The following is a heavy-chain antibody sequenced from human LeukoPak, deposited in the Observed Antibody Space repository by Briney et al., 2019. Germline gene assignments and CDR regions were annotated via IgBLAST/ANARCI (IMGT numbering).Heavy chain of an antibody. CDR1: GYTFTSYD. CDR2: VSPNSGNT. CDR3: ARSSSMVRGVITYYGMDV. V-gene: IGHV1-8*01. D-gene: IGHD3-10*01. J-gene: IGHJ6*02. Sequence: ASVKVSCKASGYTFTSYDINWVRQATGQGLEWMGWVSPNSGNTGHAQKFQGRVIMTRNTAINTVYMELSSLRSEDTAVYYCARSSSMVRGVITYYGMDVWGQGTTVTLSS.